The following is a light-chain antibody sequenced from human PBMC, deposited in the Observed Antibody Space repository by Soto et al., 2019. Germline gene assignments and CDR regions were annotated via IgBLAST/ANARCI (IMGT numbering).Light chain of an antibody. Sequence: QSVLTQPPSVSGSAGQSVAISCSGSSSDVGSNNRVSWYQQSPGTAPKLLIYDVTNRPSGVPDRFSGSKSGNTASLTISGLQAEDEADYYCSSFTTSNTYVFGTGTKVTVL. J-gene: IGLJ1*01. V-gene: IGLV2-18*02. CDR2: DVT. CDR1: SSDVGSNNR. CDR3: SSFTTSNTYV.